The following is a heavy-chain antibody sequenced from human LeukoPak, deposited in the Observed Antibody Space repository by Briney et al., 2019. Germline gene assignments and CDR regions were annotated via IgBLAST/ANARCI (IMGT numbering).Heavy chain of an antibody. CDR1: GFTFSSYA. D-gene: IGHD3-22*01. CDR2: ISGSGGST. CDR3: AKHYDSSGYDAFDI. Sequence: PGGSLRLSCAASGFTFSSYAMSWVGQAPGKGLEWVSTISGSGGSTYYADSVKGRFTISRDNSKNTLYLQMNSLRAEDTAIYYCAKHYDSSGYDAFDIWGQGTMVTVSS. J-gene: IGHJ3*02. V-gene: IGHV3-23*01.